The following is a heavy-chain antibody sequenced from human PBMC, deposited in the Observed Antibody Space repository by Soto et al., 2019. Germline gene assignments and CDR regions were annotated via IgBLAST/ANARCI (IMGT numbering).Heavy chain of an antibody. J-gene: IGHJ4*02. D-gene: IGHD2-21*02. Sequence: SQTLSLTCAISGDSVSTNCAALNFIRGSPSRCLEWLVMTYYRSRCYNTYAESVKSRINIDPDTSKNQFSLKLTSVTAADTAVYYCARTAFCSGDCGYYFDYWGRGTLVTVSS. CDR3: ARTAFCSGDCGYYFDY. CDR1: GDSVSTNCAA. CDR2: TYYRSRCYN. V-gene: IGHV6-1*01.